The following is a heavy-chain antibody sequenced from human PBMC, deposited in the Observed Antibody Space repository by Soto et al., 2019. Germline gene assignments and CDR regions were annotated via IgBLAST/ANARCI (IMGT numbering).Heavy chain of an antibody. CDR1: GFTLSSYW. D-gene: IGHD4-17*01. Sequence: WSLRLSCAASGFTLSSYWMHWVRQAPGKGLVWVSRINSDGSSTSYADSVKGRFTISRDNAKNTLYLQMNSLRAEDTAVYYCARDGPMTSDDAFDIWGQGTMVTVS. V-gene: IGHV3-74*01. CDR3: ARDGPMTSDDAFDI. J-gene: IGHJ3*02. CDR2: INSDGSST.